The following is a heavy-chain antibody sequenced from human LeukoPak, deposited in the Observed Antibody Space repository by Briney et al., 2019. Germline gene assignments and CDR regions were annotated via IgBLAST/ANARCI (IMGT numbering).Heavy chain of an antibody. CDR3: ARDQGDYDILTGYYRVESSFDY. J-gene: IGHJ4*02. CDR2: ISYDGSNK. CDR1: GFTFSSYA. V-gene: IGHV3-30-3*01. Sequence: PGGSLRLSCAASGFTFSSYAMHWVRQAPGKGLEWVAVISYDGSNKYYADSVKGRFTISRDNSKDTLYLQMNSLRAEDTAVYYCARDQGDYDILTGYYRVESSFDYWGQGTLVTVSS. D-gene: IGHD3-9*01.